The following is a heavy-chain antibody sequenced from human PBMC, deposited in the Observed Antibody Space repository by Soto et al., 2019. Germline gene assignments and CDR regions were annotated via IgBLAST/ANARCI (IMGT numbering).Heavy chain of an antibody. D-gene: IGHD6-13*01. J-gene: IGHJ6*03. V-gene: IGHV1-8*01. CDR1: GYTFTSYD. Sequence: ASVKVSCTASGYTFTSYDSNWVRQATGQGLEWMGWMNPNSGNTGYAQKFQGRVTMTRNTSISTAYMELSSLRSEDTAVYYCARGRWADYYYYYMDVWGKGTTVTVSS. CDR2: MNPNSGNT. CDR3: ARGRWADYYYYYMDV.